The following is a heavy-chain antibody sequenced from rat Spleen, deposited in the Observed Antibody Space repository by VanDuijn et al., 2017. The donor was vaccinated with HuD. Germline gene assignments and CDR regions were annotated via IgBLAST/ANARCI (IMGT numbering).Heavy chain of an antibody. CDR1: GFSLTRYN. Sequence: QVQLMESGPGLVQPSETLSLTCTVSGFSLTRYNVHWVRQPPGKGLEWMGVMWSGGNTDYHSALKSRLSISRDTSKNQVFLNMSSLQTEDTATYYCVRDGAFDYWGQGVMVTVSS. J-gene: IGHJ2*01. CDR3: VRDGAFDY. V-gene: IGHV2-45*01. CDR2: MWSGGNT.